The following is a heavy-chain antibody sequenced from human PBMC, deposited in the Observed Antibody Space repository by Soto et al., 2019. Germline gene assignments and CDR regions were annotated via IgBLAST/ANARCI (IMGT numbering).Heavy chain of an antibody. CDR1: GFTFNNYW. D-gene: IGHD3-10*01. V-gene: IGHV3-74*01. CDR3: ARDRIAGSGSCDN. CDR2: IKTDGSSP. Sequence: GGSLRLSXAASGFTFNNYWMHWVRQAPGKGLVWVSRIKTDGSSPNYADSVEGRFTISSDNAKNTLYLQMNSLRVEDTAVYYCARDRIAGSGSCDNWGQGTLVTVSS. J-gene: IGHJ4*02.